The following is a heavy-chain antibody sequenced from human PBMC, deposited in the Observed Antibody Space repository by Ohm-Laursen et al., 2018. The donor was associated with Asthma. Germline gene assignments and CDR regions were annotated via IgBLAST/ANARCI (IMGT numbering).Heavy chain of an antibody. CDR3: ARDGAESSIAARNFDY. CDR2: ISSGSSYI. Sequence: GSLRLSCAASGFPFSSYSMNWVRQAPGKGLEWVSSISSGSSYIYYTDSVKGRFTISRDNAKNSLYLQMNSLRAEETAVYYCARDGAESSIAARNFDYWGQGTLVTVSS. D-gene: IGHD6-6*01. CDR1: GFPFSSYS. V-gene: IGHV3-21*03. J-gene: IGHJ4*02.